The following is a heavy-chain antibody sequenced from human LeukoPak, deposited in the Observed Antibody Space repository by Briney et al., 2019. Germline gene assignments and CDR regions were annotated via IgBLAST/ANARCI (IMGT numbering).Heavy chain of an antibody. D-gene: IGHD3-10*01. J-gene: IGHJ4*02. CDR2: IYYSGST. CDR1: GGSISSSSYY. V-gene: IGHV4-39*07. Sequence: KPSETLSLTCTVSGGSISSSSYYWGLIRQPPGKGLEWIGSIYYSGSTYYNPSLKSRVTISIDTSKNQFSLKLSSVTAADTAVYYCARGLWFGEFFFDYWGQGTLVTVSS. CDR3: ARGLWFGEFFFDY.